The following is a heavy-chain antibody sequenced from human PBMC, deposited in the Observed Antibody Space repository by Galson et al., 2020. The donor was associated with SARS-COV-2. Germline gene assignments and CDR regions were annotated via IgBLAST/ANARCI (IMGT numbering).Heavy chain of an antibody. Sequence: PSETLSLTCTVSGGSISSGVYHWSWIRQSPGRGLEFIGHILYSGVTAYNPSLKSRISISLDTSENQFSLNLGSVTAADTAVYYCARNVIYRSGGHDSYGMDVWGQGTTVTVSS. D-gene: IGHD3-16*01. J-gene: IGHJ6*02. CDR1: GGSISSGVYH. CDR3: ARNVIYRSGGHDSYGMDV. V-gene: IGHV4-31*03. CDR2: ILYSGVT.